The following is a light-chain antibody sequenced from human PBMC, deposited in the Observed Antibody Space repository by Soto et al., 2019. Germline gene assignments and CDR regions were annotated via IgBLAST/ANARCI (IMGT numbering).Light chain of an antibody. Sequence: EIVLTQSPDTLSLSPGEGATLSCRASRSVKSTLLAWYQQKPGQAPRLLIYAASSRATGIPDRFSGSGSETDFTLTISRLEPEDFAVYYCQHYDSSLWTFGQGTQVEIK. J-gene: IGKJ1*01. CDR3: QHYDSSLWT. CDR2: AAS. V-gene: IGKV3-20*01. CDR1: RSVKSTL.